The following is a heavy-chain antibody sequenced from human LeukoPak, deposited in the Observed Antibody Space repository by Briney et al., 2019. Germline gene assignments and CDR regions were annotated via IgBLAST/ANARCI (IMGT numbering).Heavy chain of an antibody. CDR3: ASTIATRYFDY. D-gene: IGHD6-6*01. V-gene: IGHV3-7*03. J-gene: IGHJ4*02. CDR2: IKQDGSEK. Sequence: GGSLRLSCVDSGFTFSSYWMSWVRQAPGKGLEWVANIKQDGSEKYYVDSVKGRFTISRDNAKNSLYLQMNSLRAEDTAVYYCASTIATRYFDYWGQGTLVTVSS. CDR1: GFTFSSYW.